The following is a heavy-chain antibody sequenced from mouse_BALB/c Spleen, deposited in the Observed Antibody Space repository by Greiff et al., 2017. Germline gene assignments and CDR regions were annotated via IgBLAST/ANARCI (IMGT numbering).Heavy chain of an antibody. Sequence: VQRVESGAELVRPGTSVKVSCKASGYAFTNYLIEWVKQRPGQGLEWIGVINPGSGGTNYNEKFKGKATLTADKSSSTAYMQLSSLTSDDSAVYFCARGGGYYGGYWGQGTTLTVSS. V-gene: IGHV1-54*01. CDR2: INPGSGGT. J-gene: IGHJ2*01. CDR3: ARGGGYYGGY. D-gene: IGHD1-1*01. CDR1: GYAFTNYL.